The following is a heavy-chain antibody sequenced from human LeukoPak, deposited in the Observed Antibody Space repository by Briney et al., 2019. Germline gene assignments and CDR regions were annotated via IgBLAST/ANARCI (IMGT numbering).Heavy chain of an antibody. CDR2: INAYNGNT. CDR3: ARDISVVPAAIRSDY. Sequence: SVKVSCKASGYTFTRYGISGVRQAPGQGREGMGWINAYNGNTNYAQKLQGRVTMTTDTSTSTAYMELRSLRSDDTAVYYCARDISVVPAAIRSDYWGQGTLVTVSS. J-gene: IGHJ4*02. V-gene: IGHV1-18*01. CDR1: GYTFTRYG. D-gene: IGHD2-2*01.